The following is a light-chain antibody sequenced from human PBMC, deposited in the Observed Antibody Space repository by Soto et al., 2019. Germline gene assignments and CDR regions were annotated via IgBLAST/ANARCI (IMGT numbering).Light chain of an antibody. CDR2: GAS. CDR1: QSVSSN. CDR3: QHYINWPPWP. Sequence: EIVMTQSPATLSVSPGERATLSCRASQSVSSNLAWYQQKPGQAPRLLIYGASTRATGIPARFSGSGSGTEFTLTTSPLQSKVFAVYNGQHYINWPPWPFGQGTKVEIK. J-gene: IGKJ1*01. V-gene: IGKV3-15*01.